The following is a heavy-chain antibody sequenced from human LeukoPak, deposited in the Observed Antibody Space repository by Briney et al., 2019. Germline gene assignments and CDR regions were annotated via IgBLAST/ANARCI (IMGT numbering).Heavy chain of an antibody. J-gene: IGHJ4*02. D-gene: IGHD3-22*01. CDR1: GYTFTSYG. Sequence: ASVKVSCKASGYTFTSYGISWVRQAPGQGLEWMGWISAYNGNTNYAQKLQGRVTMTTDTSTSTAYMELRSLRSDDTAVYYCVWGYYSTIALDYWGLGTLVTVSS. CDR2: ISAYNGNT. CDR3: VWGYYSTIALDY. V-gene: IGHV1-18*01.